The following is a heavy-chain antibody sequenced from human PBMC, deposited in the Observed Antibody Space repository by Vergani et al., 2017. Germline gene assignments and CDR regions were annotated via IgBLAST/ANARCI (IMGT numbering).Heavy chain of an antibody. Sequence: VQLVQSGAEVKKPGASVKVSCKASGYTFTGYYMHWVRQAPGQGLEWMGWINHNSGGTNYAQKFQGRVTMTRDTSISTAYMELSRLRSDDTAVYYCARGGSTSPRGWFDPWGQGTLVTVSS. D-gene: IGHD2-2*01. J-gene: IGHJ5*02. CDR2: INHNSGGT. CDR1: GYTFTGYY. CDR3: ARGGSTSPRGWFDP. V-gene: IGHV1-2*02.